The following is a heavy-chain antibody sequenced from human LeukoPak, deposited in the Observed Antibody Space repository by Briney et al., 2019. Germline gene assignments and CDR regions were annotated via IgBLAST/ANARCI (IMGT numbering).Heavy chain of an antibody. CDR1: GGTFSSYA. CDR2: IIPILGIA. D-gene: IGHD5-24*01. Sequence: ASVKVPCKASGGTFSSYAISWVRQAPGQGLEWMGRIIPILGIANYAQKFQGRVTITADKSTSTAYMELSSLRSEDTAVYYCARVDRDGYNLDYWGQGTLVTVSS. V-gene: IGHV1-69*04. J-gene: IGHJ4*02. CDR3: ARVDRDGYNLDY.